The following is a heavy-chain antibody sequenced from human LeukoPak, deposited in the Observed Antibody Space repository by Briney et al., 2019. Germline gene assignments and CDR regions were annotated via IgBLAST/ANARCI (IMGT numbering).Heavy chain of an antibody. CDR1: GFTFSSYS. CDR2: ISSSSSSYI. V-gene: IGHV3-21*01. CDR3: AREAGRLSFDY. D-gene: IGHD3-16*02. Sequence: GGSLRLSCAASGFTFSSYSMNWVRQAPGKGLEWVSSISSSSSSYIYYADSVKGRFAISRDNAKNSLYLQMNSLRAEDTAVYYCAREAGRLSFDYWGQGTLVTVSS. J-gene: IGHJ4*02.